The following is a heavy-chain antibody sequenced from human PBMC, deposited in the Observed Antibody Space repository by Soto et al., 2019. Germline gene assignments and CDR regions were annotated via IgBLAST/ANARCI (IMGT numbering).Heavy chain of an antibody. CDR3: ASPTGYYDYYHGMDV. D-gene: IGHD4-17*01. CDR2: IIPIFGTA. CDR1: GGTFSSYA. Sequence: QVQLVQSGAEVKKPGSSVKVSCKASGGTFSSYAISWVRQAPGQGLEWMGGIIPIFGTANYAQKFQGRVTXPXAXSXXTAYMELSSLRSEDTAVYYCASPTGYYDYYHGMDVWGQGTTVTVSS. J-gene: IGHJ6*02. V-gene: IGHV1-69*05.